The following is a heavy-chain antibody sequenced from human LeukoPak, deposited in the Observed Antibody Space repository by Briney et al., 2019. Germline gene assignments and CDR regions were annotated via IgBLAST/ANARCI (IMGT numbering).Heavy chain of an antibody. CDR1: GGSFSGYY. V-gene: IGHV4-34*01. CDR3: ARLGQYCSSTSCHYYYGMDV. Sequence: SETLSLTCAVYGGSFSGYYWSWIRQPPGKGLEWIGEINHSVITNYNPSLKSRVTISVDTSKNQFSLKLSSVTAADTAVYYCARLGQYCSSTSCHYYYGMDVWGQGTTVTVSS. J-gene: IGHJ6*02. D-gene: IGHD2-2*01. CDR2: INHSVIT.